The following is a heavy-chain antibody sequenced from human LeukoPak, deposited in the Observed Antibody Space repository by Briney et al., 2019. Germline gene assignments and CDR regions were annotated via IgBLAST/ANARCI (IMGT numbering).Heavy chain of an antibody. CDR1: GGSISSYY. CDR2: IDYTGST. CDR3: ARTIVRGVFDY. Sequence: SETLSLTCTVSGGSISSYYWSWIRQPPGKGLEWIGYIDYTGSTNYNPPLKSRVTISVDTSKSQFSLKEYSVTAADTAVYYCARTIVRGVFDYWGQGILVTVSS. D-gene: IGHD3-10*01. V-gene: IGHV4-59*08. J-gene: IGHJ4*02.